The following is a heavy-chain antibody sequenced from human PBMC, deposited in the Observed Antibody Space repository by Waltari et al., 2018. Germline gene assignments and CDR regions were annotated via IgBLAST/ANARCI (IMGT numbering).Heavy chain of an antibody. CDR3: AKDRGRERYSSGWSDY. Sequence: QVQLVESGGGVVQPGRSLSLPCAASGFPFNNHGMHLVRPAPGKGLGWVAVIWYDGSNKYYADSVKGRFTISRDNSKNTLYLQMNSLRAEDTAMYYCAKDRGRERYSSGWSDYWGQGTLVTVSS. CDR2: IWYDGSNK. CDR1: GFPFNNHG. D-gene: IGHD6-19*01. V-gene: IGHV3-30*18. J-gene: IGHJ4*02.